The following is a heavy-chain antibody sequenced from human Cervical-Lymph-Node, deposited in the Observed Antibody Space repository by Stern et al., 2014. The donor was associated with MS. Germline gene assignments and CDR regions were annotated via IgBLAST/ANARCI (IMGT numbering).Heavy chain of an antibody. CDR1: GYNFSKYW. J-gene: IGHJ4*02. V-gene: IGHV5-51*03. Sequence: EVQLVQSGTEVKKPGESLKISCKGSGYNFSKYWIGWVRQMPGKGLEWMGSIYPDDSDTRYSPSFQGQGPISTEKSLRIAFLQWSSLQASDTAMYYCVRLKDSLTRGTYFDSWGQGMLVTVSS. D-gene: IGHD4-17*01. CDR2: IYPDDSDT. CDR3: VRLKDSLTRGTYFDS.